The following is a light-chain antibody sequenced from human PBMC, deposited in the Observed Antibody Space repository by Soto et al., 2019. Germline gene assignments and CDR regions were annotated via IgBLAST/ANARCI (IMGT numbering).Light chain of an antibody. Sequence: EVVMTKSPATLSVSPGERATLSCRASETVDTNLAWYQQKPGQAPRLLISGASNRAAGISARFRGSGSGTEFTLTISSLRSEDSAIYYGQQYFEWPPMTFGQGTKVEI. CDR1: ETVDTN. V-gene: IGKV3-15*01. CDR3: QQYFEWPPMT. J-gene: IGKJ1*01. CDR2: GAS.